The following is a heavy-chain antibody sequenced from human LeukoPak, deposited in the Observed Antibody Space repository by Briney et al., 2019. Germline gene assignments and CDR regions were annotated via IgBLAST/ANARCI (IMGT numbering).Heavy chain of an antibody. Sequence: SETLSLTCAVYGGSFSGYYWSWIRQPPGKGLEWIGEINHSGSTNYNPSLKSRVTISVDTSKNQFSLKLSSVNAADTAVYYCARGLRIAARPFVYWGQGTLVTVSS. CDR3: ARGLRIAARPFVY. D-gene: IGHD6-6*01. CDR2: INHSGST. J-gene: IGHJ4*02. V-gene: IGHV4-34*01. CDR1: GGSFSGYY.